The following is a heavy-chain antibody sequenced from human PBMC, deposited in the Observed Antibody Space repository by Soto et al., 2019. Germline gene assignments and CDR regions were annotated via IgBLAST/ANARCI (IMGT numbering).Heavy chain of an antibody. V-gene: IGHV3-66*01. CDR3: ATTVMGLTIYYYYHGMDV. J-gene: IGHJ6*02. Sequence: EVQLVESGGALVQPGGSLRLSCAASGFTVSTNYMTWVRQAPGKGLEWVSVMFYGGSTYYAASVKGRFTISRDDSKNTLYLQMNSLRAADTAVYYCATTVMGLTIYYYYHGMDVWGQGTTVTVSS. CDR1: GFTVSTNY. CDR2: MFYGGST. D-gene: IGHD3-10*01.